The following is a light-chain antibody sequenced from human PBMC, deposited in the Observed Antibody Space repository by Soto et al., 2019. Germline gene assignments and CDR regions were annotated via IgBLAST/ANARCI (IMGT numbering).Light chain of an antibody. CDR1: SSDIGAYKY. V-gene: IGLV2-14*01. Sequence: QSALTQPASVSGSPGQSVTISCTGTSSDIGAYKYVSWYQHHPGKSPRLLIYEVSNRPSGVSNSFSASKSGNTASLTISGLQAEDEAEYYCCSYRSSSTLVFGGGTMLTVL. J-gene: IGLJ2*01. CDR3: CSYRSSSTLV. CDR2: EVS.